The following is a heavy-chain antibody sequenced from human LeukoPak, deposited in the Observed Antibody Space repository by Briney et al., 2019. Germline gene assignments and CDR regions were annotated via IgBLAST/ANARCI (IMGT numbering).Heavy chain of an antibody. Sequence: PGGSLRLSCAASGFTFSDYYMSWIRQAPGKGLEWVSYISSSGSTIYYADSVKGRFTISRGNAKNSLYLQMNSLRAEDTAVYYCARDAVVVIATSGSDDAFDIWGQGTMVTVSS. J-gene: IGHJ3*02. CDR3: ARDAVVVIATSGSDDAFDI. CDR1: GFTFSDYY. D-gene: IGHD2-21*01. V-gene: IGHV3-11*01. CDR2: ISSSGSTI.